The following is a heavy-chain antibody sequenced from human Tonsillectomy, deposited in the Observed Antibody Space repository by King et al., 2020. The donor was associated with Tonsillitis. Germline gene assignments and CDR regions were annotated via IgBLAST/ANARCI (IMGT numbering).Heavy chain of an antibody. CDR2: INSEGSST. D-gene: IGHD5-12*01. Sequence: VQLVESGGGLVQPGGSLRLSCAASGFTFSSSWMHWVRQAPGKGLGWVSRINSEGSSTSYADSVKGRFTISRDNAKNTLYLQMNSLRAEDTAVYYCGRGESGYALGAFDIWGQGTMVTVTS. J-gene: IGHJ3*02. V-gene: IGHV3-74*01. CDR1: GFTFSSSW. CDR3: GRGESGYALGAFDI.